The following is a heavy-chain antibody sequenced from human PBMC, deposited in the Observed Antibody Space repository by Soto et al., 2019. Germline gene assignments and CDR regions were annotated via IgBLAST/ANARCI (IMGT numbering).Heavy chain of an antibody. V-gene: IGHV3-33*01. CDR3: ARDSKDDSSGYYAGFDY. D-gene: IGHD3-22*01. CDR2: IYYDGSNK. Sequence: QVQLVESGGGVVQPGRSLRRSCAVSGFTFSSYGMNWVRQAPGKGLEWVAAIYYDGSNKYYADSVRGRFTISRDNFENTLYLHMNSLRAEDTAVYYCARDSKDDSSGYYAGFDYWGQGTLVTVSS. CDR1: GFTFSSYG. J-gene: IGHJ4*02.